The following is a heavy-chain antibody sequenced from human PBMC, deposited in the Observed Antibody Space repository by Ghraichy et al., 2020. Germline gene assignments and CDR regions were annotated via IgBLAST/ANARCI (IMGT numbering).Heavy chain of an antibody. J-gene: IGHJ5*02. Sequence: GGSLRLSCAASGFTFSSYSMNWVRQAPGKGLEWVSSISSSSSNIYYADSVKGRFTISRDNAKNSLYLQMNSLRAEDTAVYYCARFNYPCSTVTTRNPCRWFDPWGQGTLVTVSS. CDR3: ARFNYPCSTVTTRNPCRWFDP. V-gene: IGHV3-21*01. CDR2: ISSSSSNI. D-gene: IGHD4-17*01. CDR1: GFTFSSYS.